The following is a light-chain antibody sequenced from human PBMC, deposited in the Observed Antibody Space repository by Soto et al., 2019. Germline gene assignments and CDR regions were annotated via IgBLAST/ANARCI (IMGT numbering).Light chain of an antibody. CDR3: QHYKTYYRT. J-gene: IGKJ1*01. V-gene: IGKV1-5*01. CDR2: DVS. CDR1: QNISRW. Sequence: DIQMTQSPSSLSASVGDRVTITCLASQNISRWLSWYQQKPGKAPKLLIYDVSNFEGGVPSRFSGSGSGTEFTLTISSLQPDDFATYYCQHYKTYYRTFGQGTKV.